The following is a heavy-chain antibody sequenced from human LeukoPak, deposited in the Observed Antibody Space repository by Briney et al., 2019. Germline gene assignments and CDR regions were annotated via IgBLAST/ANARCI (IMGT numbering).Heavy chain of an antibody. Sequence: ASVKVSCKASGYTFTSYVISWVRQAPGQGLEWMGWINAYNGSTKYSQKFQGRVTMTRDTSASTAYMELSSLRSDDTAVYYCARGKWLVGVDYWGKGTVVTVCS. J-gene: IGHJ4*02. D-gene: IGHD6-19*01. CDR3: ARGKWLVGVDY. CDR2: INAYNGST. CDR1: GYTFTSYV. V-gene: IGHV1-18*01.